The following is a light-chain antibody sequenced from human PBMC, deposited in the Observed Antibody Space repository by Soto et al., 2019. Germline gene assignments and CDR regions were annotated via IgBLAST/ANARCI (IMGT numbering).Light chain of an antibody. CDR2: EGS. Sequence: QSDLTQPASVSGSPGQSITISCTGTSSDVGSYNLVSWYQQHPGRAPKLMIYEGSKRPSGVSNRFSGSKSGNTASLTISGLQAEDEADYYCCSYAGSNTFVFGTGTKLTVL. CDR1: SSDVGSYNL. CDR3: CSYAGSNTFV. J-gene: IGLJ1*01. V-gene: IGLV2-23*01.